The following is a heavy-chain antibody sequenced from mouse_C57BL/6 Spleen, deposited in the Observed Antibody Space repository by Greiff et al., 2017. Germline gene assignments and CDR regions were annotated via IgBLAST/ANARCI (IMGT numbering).Heavy chain of an antibody. CDR2: SDPNSGGT. V-gene: IGHV1-72*01. J-gene: IGHJ4*01. CDR3: ARGWSYYSNYGARGY. CDR1: GYTLTSYW. D-gene: IGHD2-5*01. Sequence: QVQLQQPGAELVKPGASVKLSCTASGYTLTSYWMRWVKQRPGRGLEWIGRSDPNSGGTKYNEKFKSKATLTVDKPSSTANMQISSLTSEASAVYYGARGWSYYSNYGARGYWGQGTSVTVSS.